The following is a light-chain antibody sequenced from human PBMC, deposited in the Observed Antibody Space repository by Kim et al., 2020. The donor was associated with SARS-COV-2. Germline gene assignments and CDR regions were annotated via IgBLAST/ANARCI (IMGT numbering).Light chain of an antibody. CDR3: QQLNSYPQT. CDR1: QGINNY. Sequence: SASIGDRVTITCRASQGINNYLAWYQQKPGKAPKLLIYVASTLQSGVPSRFRGSGSGTDLTLTITNLQPEDFATYYCQQLNSYPQTFGQGTKLEI. V-gene: IGKV1-9*01. J-gene: IGKJ2*01. CDR2: VAS.